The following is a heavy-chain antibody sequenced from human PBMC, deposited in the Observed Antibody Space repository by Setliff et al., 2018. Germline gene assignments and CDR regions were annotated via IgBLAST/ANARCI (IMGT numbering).Heavy chain of an antibody. Sequence: SETLSLTCAVYGGSFSGYYWSWIRQPPGKGLEWIGEINHSGSTNYNPSLKSRVTISVDTSKNQFSLKLSSVTAADTAVYYCARGFYYYDSSGYSDAFDIWGQGSMVTVSS. CDR2: INHSGST. D-gene: IGHD3-22*01. CDR3: ARGFYYYDSSGYSDAFDI. J-gene: IGHJ3*02. V-gene: IGHV4-34*01. CDR1: GGSFSGYY.